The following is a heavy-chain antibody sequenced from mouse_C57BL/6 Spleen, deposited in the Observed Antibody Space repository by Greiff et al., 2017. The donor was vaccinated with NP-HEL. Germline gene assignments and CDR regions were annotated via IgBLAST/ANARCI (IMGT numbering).Heavy chain of an antibody. CDR2: IHPNSGST. Sequence: QVQLQQPGAELVKPGASVKLSCKSSAYTFTSYWMHWVKQRPGQGLEWIGMIHPNSGSTNYNEKFKSKATLTVDKSSSTAYMQLSSLTSEDSAVYYCARRDDENAMDYWGQGTSVTVSS. V-gene: IGHV1-64*01. J-gene: IGHJ4*01. CDR1: AYTFTSYW. CDR3: ARRDDENAMDY.